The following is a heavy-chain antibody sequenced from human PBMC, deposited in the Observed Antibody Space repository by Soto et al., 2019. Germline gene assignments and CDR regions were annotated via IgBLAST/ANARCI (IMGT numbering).Heavy chain of an antibody. J-gene: IGHJ3*02. CDR2: IIPIFGTA. V-gene: IGHV1-69*06. Sequence: ASVKVSCKASGGTFSSYAISWVRQAPGQGLEWMGGIIPIFGTANYAQKFQGRVTITADKSTSTAYMELSSLRSEDTAVYYCAKGYCSSTSCSPTGPDHAFDIWGQGTMVTVSS. D-gene: IGHD2-2*01. CDR1: GGTFSSYA. CDR3: AKGYCSSTSCSPTGPDHAFDI.